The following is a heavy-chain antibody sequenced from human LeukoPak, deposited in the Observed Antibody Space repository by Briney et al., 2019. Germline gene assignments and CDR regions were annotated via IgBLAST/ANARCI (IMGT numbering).Heavy chain of an antibody. Sequence: PGGSLRLSCAASGFTFSSYWMHWVRQAPGKGLVWVSRINTDGSSTSYADSVKGRFTISRDNAKNTLYLQMNSLRAEDTAVYYCAKDPSMGTRGFNWFDPWGQGTLVTVSS. CDR1: GFTFSSYW. V-gene: IGHV3-74*01. D-gene: IGHD3-10*01. CDR2: INTDGSST. J-gene: IGHJ5*02. CDR3: AKDPSMGTRGFNWFDP.